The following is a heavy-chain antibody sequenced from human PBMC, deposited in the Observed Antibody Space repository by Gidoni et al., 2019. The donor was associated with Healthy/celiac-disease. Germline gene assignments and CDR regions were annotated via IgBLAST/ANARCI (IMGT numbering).Heavy chain of an antibody. CDR3: TRDVRAGGYYYGMDV. J-gene: IGHJ6*02. Sequence: EVQLVESGGGLVKPGRSLRLSCTASGFPFGDYAMSWFRQAPGKGLEWVGFIRSKAYGGTTEDAASVKGRFTISRDDSKSIAYLQMNSLKTEDTAVYYCTRDVRAGGYYYGMDVWGQGTTVTVSS. V-gene: IGHV3-49*05. CDR2: IRSKAYGGTT. D-gene: IGHD3-10*02. CDR1: GFPFGDYA.